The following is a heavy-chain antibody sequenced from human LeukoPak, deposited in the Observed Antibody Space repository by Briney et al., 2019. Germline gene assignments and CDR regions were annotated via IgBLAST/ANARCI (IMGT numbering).Heavy chain of an antibody. CDR1: GGSISSYY. D-gene: IGHD1-26*01. CDR2: IYHSGST. V-gene: IGHV4-38-2*02. CDR3: ARDRSLYYYYGMDV. Sequence: PSETLSLTCTVSGGSISSYYWGWIRQPPGKGLEWIGSIYHSGSTYYNPSLKSRVTISVDTSKNQFSLKLSSVTAADTAVYYCARDRSLYYYYGMDVWGQGTTVTVSS. J-gene: IGHJ6*02.